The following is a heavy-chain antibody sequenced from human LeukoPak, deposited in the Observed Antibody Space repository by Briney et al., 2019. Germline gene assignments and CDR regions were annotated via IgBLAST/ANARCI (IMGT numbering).Heavy chain of an antibody. CDR2: INAGNGNT. J-gene: IGHJ4*02. CDR1: GYTFTSYA. Sequence: GASVKVSCKASGYTFTSYAMHWVRQAPGQRLEWMGWINAGNGNTKYSQKFQGRVTITRDTSASTAYMELSSLRSEDTAVYYCARVYGSGIAGGEAFDYWGQGTLVTVSA. V-gene: IGHV1-3*01. D-gene: IGHD3-10*01. CDR3: ARVYGSGIAGGEAFDY.